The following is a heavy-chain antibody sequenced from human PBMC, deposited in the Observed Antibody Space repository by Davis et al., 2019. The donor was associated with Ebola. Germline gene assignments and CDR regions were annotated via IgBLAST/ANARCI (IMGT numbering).Heavy chain of an antibody. J-gene: IGHJ6*02. CDR1: GNSFNNYW. D-gene: IGHD3-3*01. Sequence: PGGSLRLSCQGSGNSFNNYWIGWVRQMPGRGLEWMGIIHPVDSDARHSPSFQGQVTISADKSISTAYLQWSSLKASDTAMYYCARHVRHYDFWSGYSSGGMDVWGQGTTVTVSS. V-gene: IGHV5-51*01. CDR3: ARHVRHYDFWSGYSSGGMDV. CDR2: IHPVDSDA.